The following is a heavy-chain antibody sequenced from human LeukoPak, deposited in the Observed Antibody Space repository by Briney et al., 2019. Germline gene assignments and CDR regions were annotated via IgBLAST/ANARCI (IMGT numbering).Heavy chain of an antibody. D-gene: IGHD3-3*01. CDR3: ARGQRGSYYDFWSGQYYYYMDV. V-gene: IGHV1-3*04. CDR1: GYTFTSYT. J-gene: IGHJ6*03. Sequence: ASVKVSCKASGYTFTSYTMHWVRQAPGQRLEWMGWISTYNGNTNYAQKFQGRVTITADKSTSTAYMELSSLRSEDTAVYYCARGQRGSYYDFWSGQYYYYMDVWGKGTTVTVSS. CDR2: ISTYNGNT.